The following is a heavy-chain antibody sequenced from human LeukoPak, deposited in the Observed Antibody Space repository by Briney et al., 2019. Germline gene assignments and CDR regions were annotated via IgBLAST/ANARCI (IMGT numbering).Heavy chain of an antibody. Sequence: GASVKVSCKASGYTFTDYYMHWVRQAPGQGLEWMGWINPNSGGTKYAQKSQGRVTMTRDASISTGYVEVSSLRSDDTALYYCARGSAMVTTYRGGNWFDPWGQGTLVTASS. J-gene: IGHJ5*02. CDR2: INPNSGGT. CDR1: GYTFTDYY. CDR3: ARGSAMVTTYRGGNWFDP. D-gene: IGHD5-18*01. V-gene: IGHV1-2*02.